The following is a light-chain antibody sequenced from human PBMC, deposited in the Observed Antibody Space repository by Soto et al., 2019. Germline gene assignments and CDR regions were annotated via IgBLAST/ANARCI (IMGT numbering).Light chain of an antibody. V-gene: IGLV2-11*01. CDR3: CSLAGRLLV. CDR2: EVI. J-gene: IGLJ2*01. CDR1: SSDVGGYNY. Sequence: QSALTQPRSVSGSPGQSVTISCTGTSSDVGGYNYVSWYQQVPGKAPKLVIFEVIKRPSGVPERFSGSKSGNTASLTISGLQTDDEADYYCCSLAGRLLVFGGGTKVTVL.